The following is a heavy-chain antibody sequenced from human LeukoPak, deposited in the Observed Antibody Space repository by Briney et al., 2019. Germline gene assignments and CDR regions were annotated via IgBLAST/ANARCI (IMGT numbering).Heavy chain of an antibody. Sequence: ASVKVSCNAYGYTFTGYYMHWVRQAPGQGLEWMGRINPNSGGTNYAQKFQGRVTMTRDTSISTAYMELSRLRSDDTAVYYCARVYYGSGSSFDPWGQGTLVTVSS. CDR3: ARVYYGSGSSFDP. CDR2: INPNSGGT. CDR1: GYTFTGYY. J-gene: IGHJ5*02. V-gene: IGHV1-2*06. D-gene: IGHD3-10*01.